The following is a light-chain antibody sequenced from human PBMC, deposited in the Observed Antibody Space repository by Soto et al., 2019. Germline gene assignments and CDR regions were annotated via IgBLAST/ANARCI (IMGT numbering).Light chain of an antibody. CDR2: AAS. J-gene: IGKJ5*01. CDR1: QGISSW. Sequence: DIQMTQSPSSVSASVGDRVTITCRASQGISSWLAWYQQKPGKAPKLLIYAASGLQSGVPSRFSGSGSGADFTLPISRLQPEDFATYYFHQASSSPIPFGQGARLEMK. V-gene: IGKV1-12*01. CDR3: HQASSSPIP.